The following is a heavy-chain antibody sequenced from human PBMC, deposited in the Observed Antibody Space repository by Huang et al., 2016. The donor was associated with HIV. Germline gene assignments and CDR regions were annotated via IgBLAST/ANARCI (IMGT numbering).Heavy chain of an antibody. CDR2: INTNTGSP. D-gene: IGHD1-26*01. V-gene: IGHV7-4-1*02. J-gene: IGHJ3*02. CDR3: AISGTYSRDFDI. CDR1: EYTFTHG. Sequence: QVQLVQSGSELKEPGASVKFSCKASEYTFTHGFNWVRHAPGQGQEWMGCINTNTGSPTYAQAIAGRFSSSVDTSGEKAELHITNLRADDTAVYYCAISGTYSRDFDIWGQETLVSVS.